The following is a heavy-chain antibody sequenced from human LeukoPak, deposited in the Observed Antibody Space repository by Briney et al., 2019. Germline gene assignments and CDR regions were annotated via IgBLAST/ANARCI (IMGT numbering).Heavy chain of an antibody. J-gene: IGHJ4*02. CDR2: ISDSGGSA. D-gene: IGHD7-27*01. V-gene: IGHV3-23*01. CDR3: GKLVSEVTGDDY. Sequence: TGGSLRLSCAASGFTFSSYAMSWVRQAPGKGLEWVSIISDSGGSAYYADSVKGRFTISRDNSKNTLYLQMNSLRADDTAVYYCGKLVSEVTGDDYWGQGTLVTVSS. CDR1: GFTFSSYA.